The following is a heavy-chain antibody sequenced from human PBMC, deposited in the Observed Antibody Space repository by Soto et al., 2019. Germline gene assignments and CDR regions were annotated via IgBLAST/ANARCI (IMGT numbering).Heavy chain of an antibody. V-gene: IGHV3-48*02. CDR2: ISSSSSTI. CDR1: GFTFSSYS. J-gene: IGHJ6*03. D-gene: IGHD7-27*01. Sequence: GGSLRLSCAASGFTFSSYSMNWVRQAPGKGPEWVSYISSSSSTIYYADSVKGRFTISRDNAKNSLYLQMNSLRDEDTAVYYCARESTGEGDYYYYMDVWGKGTTVTVSS. CDR3: ARESTGEGDYYYYMDV.